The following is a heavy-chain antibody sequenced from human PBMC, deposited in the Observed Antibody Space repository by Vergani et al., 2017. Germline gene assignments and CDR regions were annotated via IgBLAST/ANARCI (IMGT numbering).Heavy chain of an antibody. CDR3: ALNPRYCSSTSCSGGDY. J-gene: IGHJ4*02. D-gene: IGHD2-2*01. CDR2: IIPIFGTA. Sequence: QVQLVQSGAEVKKPGSSVKVSCKASGGTFSSYAISWVRQAPGQGLEWRGWIIPIFGTANYAQKFQGRVTITADESTSTAYMELSSLRSEDTAVYYCALNPRYCSSTSCSGGDYWGQGTLVTVSS. V-gene: IGHV1-69*12. CDR1: GGTFSSYA.